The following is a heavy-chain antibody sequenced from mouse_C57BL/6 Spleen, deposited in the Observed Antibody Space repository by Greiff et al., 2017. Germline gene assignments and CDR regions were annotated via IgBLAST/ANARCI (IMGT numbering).Heavy chain of an antibody. D-gene: IGHD2-12*01. V-gene: IGHV1-82*01. CDR3: ARRRLSMDY. Sequence: VKLMESGPELVTPGASVKISCKASGYAFSSSWMNWVKQRPGKGLEWIGRIYPGDGDTNYNGKFKGKATLTADKSSSTAYMQLSSLTTEDSAVYFCARRRLSMDYWGQGTSVTVSS. CDR2: IYPGDGDT. CDR1: GYAFSSSW. J-gene: IGHJ4*01.